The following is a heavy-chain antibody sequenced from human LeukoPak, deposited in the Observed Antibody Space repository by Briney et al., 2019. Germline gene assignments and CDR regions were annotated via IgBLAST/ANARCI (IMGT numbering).Heavy chain of an antibody. CDR3: ARGYFDWLLYEGYFDY. D-gene: IGHD3-9*01. J-gene: IGHJ4*02. CDR2: INPNSGGT. CDR1: GYTFTSYG. Sequence: ASVKVSCKASGYTFTSYGISWVRQAPGQGLEWMGWINPNSGGTNYAQKFQGRVTMTRDTSISTAYMELSRLRSDDTAVYYCARGYFDWLLYEGYFDYWGQGTLVTVSS. V-gene: IGHV1-2*02.